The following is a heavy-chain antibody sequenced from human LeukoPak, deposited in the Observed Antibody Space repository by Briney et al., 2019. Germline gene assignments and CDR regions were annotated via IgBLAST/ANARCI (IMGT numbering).Heavy chain of an antibody. D-gene: IGHD2-15*01. CDR2: IYHSGST. V-gene: IGHV4-30-2*01. CDR1: GGSVSSGSYY. J-gene: IGHJ4*02. Sequence: SETLSLTCTVSGGSVSSGSYYWSWIRQPPGKGLEWIGYIYHSGSTYYNPSLKSRVTISVDRSKNQFSLKLSSVTAADTAVYYCARETTTGYWKTFDYWGQGTLVTVSS. CDR3: ARETTTGYWKTFDY.